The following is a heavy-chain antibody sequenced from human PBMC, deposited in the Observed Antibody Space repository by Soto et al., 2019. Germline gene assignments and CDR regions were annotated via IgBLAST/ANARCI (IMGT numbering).Heavy chain of an antibody. CDR2: IYYSGST. D-gene: IGHD3-3*01. Sequence: PSETLSLTCTVSGGSISSSSYYWGWIRQPPGKGLEWIGSIYYSGSTYYNPSLKSRVTISVDTSKNQISLKLSSVTAADTAVYYCARANDFWSGYYLSYWGKGTLVTVSS. J-gene: IGHJ4*02. CDR3: ARANDFWSGYYLSY. V-gene: IGHV4-39*01. CDR1: GGSISSSSYY.